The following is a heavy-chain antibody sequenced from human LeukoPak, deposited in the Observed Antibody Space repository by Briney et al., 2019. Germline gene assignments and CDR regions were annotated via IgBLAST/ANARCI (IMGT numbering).Heavy chain of an antibody. Sequence: SETLSLTCTVSGSSIRTYYWSWIRQAPGKGLEWIGEINHSGSTNYNPSLKSRVTISVDTSKNQFSLKLTSVTAADTAVYYCARRSKDSSGYYYFDYWGQGTLVTVSS. V-gene: IGHV4-34*01. CDR1: GSSIRTYY. CDR2: INHSGST. D-gene: IGHD3-22*01. CDR3: ARRSKDSSGYYYFDY. J-gene: IGHJ4*02.